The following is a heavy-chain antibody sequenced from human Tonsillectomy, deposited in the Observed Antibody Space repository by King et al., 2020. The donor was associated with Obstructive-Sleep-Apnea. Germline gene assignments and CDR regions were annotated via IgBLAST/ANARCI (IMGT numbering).Heavy chain of an antibody. V-gene: IGHV3-30*04. CDR2: ISYDGTNK. Sequence: VQLVESGGGVVQPGRSLRLSCAASGFTFSSFAMHWVRQTPGKGLEWVAVISYDGTNKYYADSVKGRFTISRDNSKNTLYVQMNSLRAEDTAVYYCARDRRYSSGWSPGYFDLWGRGTLVTVSS. CDR3: ARDRRYSSGWSPGYFDL. CDR1: GFTFSSFA. J-gene: IGHJ2*01. D-gene: IGHD6-19*01.